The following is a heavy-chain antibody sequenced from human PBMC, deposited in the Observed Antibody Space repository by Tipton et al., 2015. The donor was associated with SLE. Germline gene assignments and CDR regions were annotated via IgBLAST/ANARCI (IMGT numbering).Heavy chain of an antibody. CDR2: IIPIFGTA. V-gene: IGHV1-69*13. CDR3: ARDRRWQQLGLFDY. Sequence: QSGPEVKKPGSSVKVSCKASEGTFSSYAISWVRQAPGQGLEWMGRIIPIFGTANYAQKFQGRVTITADESTSTAYMELSSLRSEDTAVYYCARDRRWQQLGLFDYWGQGTLVTVSS. J-gene: IGHJ4*02. CDR1: EGTFSSYA. D-gene: IGHD6-13*01.